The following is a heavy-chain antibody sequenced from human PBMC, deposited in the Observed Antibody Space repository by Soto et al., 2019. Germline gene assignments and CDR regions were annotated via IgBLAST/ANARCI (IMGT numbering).Heavy chain of an antibody. D-gene: IGHD3-16*01. CDR2: IYWDDDK. J-gene: IGHJ5*02. Sequence: QITLKESGPTLVKPTQTLTLTCTFSGFSLTTRGVGVGWIRQPPGKALECLALIYWDDDKRYSPSLQSTLSINKDTSENQVVLTMTNVDPVDTATYYCAHIPNYYQYDWFDPWGQGTLVSVSS. CDR3: AHIPNYYQYDWFDP. V-gene: IGHV2-5*02. CDR1: GFSLTTRGVG.